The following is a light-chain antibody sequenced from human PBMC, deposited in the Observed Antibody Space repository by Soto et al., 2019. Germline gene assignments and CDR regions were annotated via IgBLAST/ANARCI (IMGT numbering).Light chain of an antibody. CDR2: GGS. Sequence: DIQMTQSPSSLAASVGERVTITCRASQNIHSFLNWYQQKPGKAPQVLIYGGSALQSGVPSRFSGSGSGTDFTLTIISLQPEDFASYFCQQSYNIPFTFGPGTKVDIK. J-gene: IGKJ3*01. CDR1: QNIHSF. V-gene: IGKV1-39*01. CDR3: QQSYNIPFT.